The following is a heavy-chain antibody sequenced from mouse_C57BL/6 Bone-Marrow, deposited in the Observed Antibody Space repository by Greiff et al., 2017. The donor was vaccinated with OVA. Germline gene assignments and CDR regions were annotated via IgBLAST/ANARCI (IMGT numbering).Heavy chain of an antibody. CDR3: ARGDYGSSSWFAY. CDR2: INPYNGGT. CDR1: GYTFTDYY. Sequence: VHVKQSGPVLVKPGASVKMSCKASGYTFTDYYMNWVKQSHGKSLEWIGVINPYNGGTSYNQKFKGKATLTVDKSSSTAYMELNSLTSEDSAVYYCARGDYGSSSWFAYWGQGTLVTVSA. J-gene: IGHJ3*01. D-gene: IGHD1-1*01. V-gene: IGHV1-19*01.